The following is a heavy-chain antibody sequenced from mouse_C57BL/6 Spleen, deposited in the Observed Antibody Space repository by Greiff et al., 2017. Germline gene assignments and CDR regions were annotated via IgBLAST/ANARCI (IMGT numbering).Heavy chain of an antibody. CDR3: AREFYGLYAMDY. Sequence: VQLQQPGAELVKPGASVKLSCKASGYTFTSYWMHWVKQRPGQGLEWIGMIHPNSGSTNYNEKFKSKATLTVDKSSSTAYMQLSSLTSEDSAVYYCAREFYGLYAMDYWGQGTSVTVSS. CDR1: GYTFTSYW. V-gene: IGHV1-64*01. CDR2: IHPNSGST. J-gene: IGHJ4*01. D-gene: IGHD1-1*02.